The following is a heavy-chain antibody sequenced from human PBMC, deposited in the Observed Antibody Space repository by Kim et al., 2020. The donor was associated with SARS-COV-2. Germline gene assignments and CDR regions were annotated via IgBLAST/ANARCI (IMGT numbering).Heavy chain of an antibody. J-gene: IGHJ4*02. CDR2: IWYDGSNK. Sequence: GGSLRLSCAASGFTFGSYGMHWVRQAPGKGLEWVAVIWYDGSNKYYADSVKGRFTISRDNSKNTLYLQMNSLRAEDTAVYYCARDAVAGPFDYWGQGTLVTVSS. CDR3: ARDAVAGPFDY. D-gene: IGHD6-19*01. CDR1: GFTFGSYG. V-gene: IGHV3-33*01.